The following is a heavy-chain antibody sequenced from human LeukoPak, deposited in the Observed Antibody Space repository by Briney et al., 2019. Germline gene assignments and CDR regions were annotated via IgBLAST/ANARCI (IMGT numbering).Heavy chain of an antibody. V-gene: IGHV3-30*02. Sequence: PGGSLRLSCAASGFTFDDYGMSWVRQAPGKGLEWVAFIRYDGSNKYYADSVKGRFTISRDNSKNTLYLQMNSLRAEDTAVYYCAKDRGDILTGYYVWGQGTLVTVSS. D-gene: IGHD3-9*01. J-gene: IGHJ4*02. CDR3: AKDRGDILTGYYV. CDR2: IRYDGSNK. CDR1: GFTFDDYG.